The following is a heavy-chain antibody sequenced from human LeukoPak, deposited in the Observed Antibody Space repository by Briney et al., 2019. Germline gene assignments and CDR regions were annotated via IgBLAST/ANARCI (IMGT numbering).Heavy chain of an antibody. D-gene: IGHD2-2*01. V-gene: IGHV3-9*01. J-gene: IGHJ4*02. CDR1: GFTFDDYA. Sequence: HPGGSLRLSCAASGFTFDDYAMHWVRQAPGKGLEWVSGISWDRGSIGYADSVKGRFTISRDNAKNSLYLQMNSLRAEDTALYYCAKAYCSSTSCYAAPIDYFDYWGRGTLVTVSS. CDR2: ISWDRGSI. CDR3: AKAYCSSTSCYAAPIDYFDY.